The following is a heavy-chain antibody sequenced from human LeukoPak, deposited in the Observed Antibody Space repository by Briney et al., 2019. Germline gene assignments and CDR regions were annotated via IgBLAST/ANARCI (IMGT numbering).Heavy chain of an antibody. CDR1: GGSISSDGYY. D-gene: IGHD3-10*01. Sequence: SQTLSLTCTVSGGSISSDGYYWSWIRQPAGKGLEWIGRIYTSGSTNYNPSLKSRVTISVDTAKNQFSLKLSSVTAADTAVSYCARERGVTYYYGSGSYPDYWGQGTLVAVSP. V-gene: IGHV4-61*02. J-gene: IGHJ4*02. CDR2: IYTSGST. CDR3: ARERGVTYYYGSGSYPDY.